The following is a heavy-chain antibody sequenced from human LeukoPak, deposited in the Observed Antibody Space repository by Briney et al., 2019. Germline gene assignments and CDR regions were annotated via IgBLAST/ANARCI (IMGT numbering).Heavy chain of an antibody. V-gene: IGHV3-73*01. D-gene: IGHD1-26*01. CDR2: IRSKAKSYAT. Sequence: GGSLKLSCAASGFTFSDSAMHWVRQASGKGLEWIGRIRSKAKSYATAYVESVKGRFTISRDDSKSTAYLQINSLKTEDTAVYYCASIVGGTSIDYWGQGTLVTVSS. J-gene: IGHJ4*02. CDR1: GFTFSDSA. CDR3: ASIVGGTSIDY.